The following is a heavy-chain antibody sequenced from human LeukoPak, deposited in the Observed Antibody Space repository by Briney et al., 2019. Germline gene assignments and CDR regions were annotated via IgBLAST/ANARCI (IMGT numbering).Heavy chain of an antibody. Sequence: SETLSLTCTVSCDSISSYYWSWSRQPPARGLEWMGYIFYSGSTNYNPSLKSRVTISVDTSKSQFSLKLSSVTAADTAVYYCARGIGLRYFAWTFDYWGQGTLVTVSS. V-gene: IGHV4-59*01. D-gene: IGHD3-9*01. J-gene: IGHJ4*02. CDR1: CDSISSYY. CDR2: IFYSGST. CDR3: ARGIGLRYFAWTFDY.